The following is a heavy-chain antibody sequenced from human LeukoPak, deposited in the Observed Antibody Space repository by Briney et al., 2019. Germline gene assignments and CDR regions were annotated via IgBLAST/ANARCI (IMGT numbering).Heavy chain of an antibody. Sequence: GGSVRLSCAASGFTFSSYWMSWVRQAPGKGLEWVANIKQDGSEKYYVDSVKGRFTISRDNAKNSLCLQMNSLRAEDTAVYYCARDLTMVRGVINDVDYWGQGTLVTVSS. D-gene: IGHD3-10*01. CDR1: GFTFSSYW. CDR2: IKQDGSEK. CDR3: ARDLTMVRGVINDVDY. J-gene: IGHJ4*02. V-gene: IGHV3-7*03.